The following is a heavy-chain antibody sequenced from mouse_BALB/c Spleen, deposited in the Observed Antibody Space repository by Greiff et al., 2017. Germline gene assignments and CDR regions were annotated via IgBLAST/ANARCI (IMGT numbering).Heavy chain of an antibody. D-gene: IGHD2-3*01. CDR3: ARDEIYDGYSFYAMDY. CDR1: GYSITSGYY. Sequence: EVKLQESGPGLVKPSQSLSLTCSVTGYSITSGYYWYWIRQFPGNKLEWMGYISYDGSNNYNPSLKNRISITRDTSKNQFFLKLNSVTTEDTATYYCARDEIYDGYSFYAMDYWGQGTSVTVSA. J-gene: IGHJ4*01. V-gene: IGHV3-6*02. CDR2: ISYDGSN.